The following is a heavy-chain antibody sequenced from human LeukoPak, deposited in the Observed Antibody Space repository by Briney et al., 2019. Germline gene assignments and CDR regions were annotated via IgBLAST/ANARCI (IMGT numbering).Heavy chain of an antibody. CDR3: AREQGFDWLLYHGYFDY. J-gene: IGHJ4*02. CDR1: XXTFXGXY. Sequence: SVXXXXKASXXTFXGXYMHWVRQAPGQGLEWMGXINPNSGGTNYAQKFQGWVTMTRDTSISTAYMELSRLRSDDTAVYYCAREQGFDWLLYHGYFDYWGQGTLVTVSS. CDR2: INPNSGGT. D-gene: IGHD3-9*01. V-gene: IGHV1-2*04.